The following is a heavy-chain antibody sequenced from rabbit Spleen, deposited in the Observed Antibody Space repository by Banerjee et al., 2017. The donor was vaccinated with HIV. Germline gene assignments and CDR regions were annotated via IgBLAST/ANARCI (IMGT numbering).Heavy chain of an antibody. Sequence: QSLEESGGDLVKPGASLTLTCKASGFSLFYYWMCWVRQAPGKGLDLIGCIYAGDGSTDYTNWVNGRFTISKTSSTVDLKMTSLTAADTATYFCARDKELAIWGYEFDLWGPGPLVTVS. CDR1: GFSLFYYW. D-gene: IGHD3-1*01. CDR3: ARDKELAIWGYEFDL. CDR2: IYAGDGST. V-gene: IGHV1S40*01. J-gene: IGHJ4*01.